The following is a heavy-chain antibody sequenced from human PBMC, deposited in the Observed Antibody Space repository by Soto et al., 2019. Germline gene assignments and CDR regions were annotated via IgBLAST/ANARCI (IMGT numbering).Heavy chain of an antibody. V-gene: IGHV1-46*03. CDR1: GYTFTSYY. D-gene: IGHD2-2*01. CDR2: INPSGGST. CDR3: ARDYSDIVVEGHWFDP. J-gene: IGHJ5*02. Sequence: ASVKVSCKASGYTFTSYYMHWVRQAPGQGLEWMGIINPSGGSTSYAQKFQGRVTMTRDTSTSTVYMELSSLRSEHTAVYYCARDYSDIVVEGHWFDPWGQGTLVTVSS.